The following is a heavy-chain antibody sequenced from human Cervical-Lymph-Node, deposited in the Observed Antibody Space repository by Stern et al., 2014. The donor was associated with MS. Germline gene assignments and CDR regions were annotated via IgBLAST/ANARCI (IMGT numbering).Heavy chain of an antibody. CDR1: GGSISSGSYY. D-gene: IGHD2-15*01. CDR3: ARGYCSGGSCYPPGY. Sequence: QLQLQESGPGLVKPSQTLSLTCTVSGGSISSGSYYWSWIRQPAGKGLEWIGRIYTSGSTNYNPSLKRRAPLPEDTSKNQFSLKLSSVTAADTAVYYCARGYCSGGSCYPPGYWGQGTLVTVSS. J-gene: IGHJ4*02. V-gene: IGHV4-61*02. CDR2: IYTSGST.